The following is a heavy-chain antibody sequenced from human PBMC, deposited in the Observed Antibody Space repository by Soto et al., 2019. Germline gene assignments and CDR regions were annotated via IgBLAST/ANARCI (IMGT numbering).Heavy chain of an antibody. Sequence: PGGSLRLSCAASGFTFSSYWMHWVRQAPGKGLMWVSRIHNDGSTTRYADSVKGRFTISRDNAKNTLYLQMSSLRVEDTAVYYCARDNWNSERGQGTLVTVSS. CDR3: ARDNWNSE. D-gene: IGHD1-7*01. CDR1: GFTFSSYW. CDR2: IHNDGSTT. J-gene: IGHJ4*01. V-gene: IGHV3-74*01.